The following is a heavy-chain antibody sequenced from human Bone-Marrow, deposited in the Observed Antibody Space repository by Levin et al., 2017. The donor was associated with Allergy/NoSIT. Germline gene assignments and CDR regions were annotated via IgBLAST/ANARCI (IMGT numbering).Heavy chain of an antibody. D-gene: IGHD5-12*01. CDR1: AFTFSYYN. V-gene: IGHV3-30-3*01. CDR3: ERGYSGYYFDY. J-gene: IGHJ4*02. CDR2: ISFDGDNK. Sequence: SCEASAFTFSYYNMHWVRQAPGKGLEWVALISFDGDNKYYTDSVKGRFTISRDSSKNTLYLQMNSLRAEDTAVYFCERGYSGYYFDYWGQGALVTVSS.